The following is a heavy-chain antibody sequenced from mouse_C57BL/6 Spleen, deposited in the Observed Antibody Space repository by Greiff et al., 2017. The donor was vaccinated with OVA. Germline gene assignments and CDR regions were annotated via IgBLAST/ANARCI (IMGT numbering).Heavy chain of an antibody. CDR3: APYYSNYGRFAY. J-gene: IGHJ3*01. D-gene: IGHD2-5*01. CDR2: IYPGDGDT. V-gene: IGHV1-82*01. Sequence: QVQLKQSGPELVKPGASVKISCKASGYAFSSSWMNWVKQRPGKGLEWIGRIYPGDGDTNYNGKFKGKATLTADKSSSTAYMQLSSLTSEDSAVYFCAPYYSNYGRFAYWGQGTLVTVSA. CDR1: GYAFSSSW.